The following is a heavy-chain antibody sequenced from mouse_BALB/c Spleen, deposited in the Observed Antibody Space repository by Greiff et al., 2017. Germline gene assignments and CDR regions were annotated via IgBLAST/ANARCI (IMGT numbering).Heavy chain of an antibody. CDR3: AREGYGPRHYAMDY. V-gene: IGHV1-7*01. J-gene: IGHJ4*01. CDR2: INPSTGYT. D-gene: IGHD1-1*02. Sequence: QVQLKESGAELAKPGASVKMSCTASGYTFTSYWMHWVKQRPGQGLEWIGYINPSTGYTEYNQKFKDKATLTADTSSSTAYMQLSSLTSEDSAVYYCAREGYGPRHYAMDYWGQGTSVTVSS. CDR1: GYTFTSYW.